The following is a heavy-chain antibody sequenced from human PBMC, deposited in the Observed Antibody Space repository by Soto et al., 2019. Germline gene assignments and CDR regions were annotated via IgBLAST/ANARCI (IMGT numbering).Heavy chain of an antibody. CDR3: ARQQLRFLEWSYFDY. CDR2: FYYSGKT. D-gene: IGHD3-3*01. CDR1: GGSITSSGFS. V-gene: IGHV4-39*01. Sequence: QLRLQESGPGLVKPSETLSLSCTVSGGSITSSGFSWDWIRQPPGKGLEWIGSFYYSGKTYYNASLESRVTISADTSKNQFSLKLTSLTAADTAVYYCARQQLRFLEWSYFDYCGQGSLVTVSS. J-gene: IGHJ4*02.